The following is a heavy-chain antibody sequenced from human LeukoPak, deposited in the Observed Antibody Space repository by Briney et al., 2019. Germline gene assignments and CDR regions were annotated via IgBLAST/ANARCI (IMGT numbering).Heavy chain of an antibody. Sequence: GESLKISCKGSGYSFTSYWNGWVRQMPGKGLEWMGIIYPGDSDTRYSPSFQGQVTISADKSISTAYLQWSSLKASDTAMYYCVTRYQGSGYYFDYWGQGTLVTVSS. CDR3: VTRYQGSGYYFDY. D-gene: IGHD1-26*01. V-gene: IGHV5-51*01. CDR1: GYSFTSYW. CDR2: IYPGDSDT. J-gene: IGHJ4*02.